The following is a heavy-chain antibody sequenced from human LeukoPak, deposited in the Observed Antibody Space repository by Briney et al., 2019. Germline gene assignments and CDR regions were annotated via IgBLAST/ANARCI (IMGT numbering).Heavy chain of an antibody. CDR3: VRDRIPPYSSSWYYWSDP. CDR2: IIPIFGTA. V-gene: IGHV1-69*05. J-gene: IGHJ5*02. CDR1: GGTFSSYA. Sequence: GASVKVSCKASGGTFSSYAISWVRQAPGQGLEWMGRIIPIFGTANYAQKFQGRVTITTDESTSTAYMELSSLRSEDTAVYYCVRDRIPPYSSSWYYWSDPWGQGTLVTVSS. D-gene: IGHD6-13*01.